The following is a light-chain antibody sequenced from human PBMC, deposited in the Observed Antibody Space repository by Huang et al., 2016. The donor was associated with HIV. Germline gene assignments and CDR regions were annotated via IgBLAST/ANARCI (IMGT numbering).Light chain of an antibody. V-gene: IGKV1-39*01. CDR3: QQSYSALGLT. Sequence: DIQMTQSPSSLSASVGDRVTIACRASQRIGTYLNWYQQKPGKAPRLLIHVASSLQSGVPSRFSGSGSGTDFNLTISSLQPEDFATYYCQQSYSALGLTFGGGTKVEIK. CDR1: QRIGTY. CDR2: VAS. J-gene: IGKJ4*01.